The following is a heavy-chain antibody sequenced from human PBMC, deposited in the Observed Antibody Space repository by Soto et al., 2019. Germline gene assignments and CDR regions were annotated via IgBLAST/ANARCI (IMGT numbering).Heavy chain of an antibody. CDR2: IIPIFGTA. D-gene: IGHD2-2*01. J-gene: IGHJ5*02. V-gene: IGHV1-69*06. CDR3: ARERGEIIVVVPAAPNWFDP. CDR1: GGTFSSYA. Sequence: QVQLVQSGAEVKKPGSSVKVSCKASGGTFSSYAISWVRQAPGQGLEWMGGIIPIFGTANYAQKFQGRVTITADKSTSTAYMELSSLRSEDTAVYYCARERGEIIVVVPAAPNWFDPWGQGTLVTVSS.